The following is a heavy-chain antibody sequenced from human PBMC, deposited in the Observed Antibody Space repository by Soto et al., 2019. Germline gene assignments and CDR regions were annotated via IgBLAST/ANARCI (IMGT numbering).Heavy chain of an antibody. CDR2: ISGSGGST. CDR1: GFTFSSYA. Sequence: PGGSLRLSCAASGFTFSSYAMSWVRQAPGKWLEWVSSISGSGGSTYYADSVKGRFTISRDNSKNALYLQMNSLRAEDTAVYYCAKDRITMIVVVITYFDYWGQGXLVTVYS. CDR3: AKDRITMIVVVITYFDY. V-gene: IGHV3-23*01. D-gene: IGHD3-22*01. J-gene: IGHJ4*02.